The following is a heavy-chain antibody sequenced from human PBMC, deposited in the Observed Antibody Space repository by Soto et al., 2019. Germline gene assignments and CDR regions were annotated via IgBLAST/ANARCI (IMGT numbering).Heavy chain of an antibody. D-gene: IGHD6-13*01. CDR1: GFTFDDYA. J-gene: IGHJ1*01. V-gene: IGHV3-43D*03. CDR2: ISWDGGST. CDR3: AKEGIAAAGTEYFQH. Sequence: LSLTCAASGFTFDDYAMHWVRQAPGKGLEWVSLISWDGGSTYYADSVKGRFTISRDNSKNSLYLQMNSLRAEDTALYYCAKEGIAAAGTEYFQHWGQGTLVTVSS.